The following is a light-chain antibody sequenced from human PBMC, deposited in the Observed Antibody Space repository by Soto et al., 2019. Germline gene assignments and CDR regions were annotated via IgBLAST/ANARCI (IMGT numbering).Light chain of an antibody. V-gene: IGKV3-20*01. CDR2: GAS. Sequence: EIVLTQSPGTLSLSPGERATLSCRASQSVGKSLAWYQQKPGQAPRLLIYGASXXPXXXXXXXXGSGSGTXXTLTISRLEPEDFAVYYCQQYGGSPRTFGQGTKVDIK. CDR1: QSVGKS. CDR3: QQYGGSPRT. J-gene: IGKJ1*01.